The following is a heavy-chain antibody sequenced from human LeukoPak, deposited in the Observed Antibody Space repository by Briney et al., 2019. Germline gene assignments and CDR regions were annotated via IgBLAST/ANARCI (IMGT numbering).Heavy chain of an antibody. V-gene: IGHV3-30*18. CDR2: ISYDGSNK. CDR1: GFTFSSYG. Sequence: GGSLRLSCAASGFTFSSYGMHWVCQAPGKGLEWVAVISYDGSNKYYADSVKGRFTISRDNSKNTLYLQMNSLRAEDTAVYYCAKEYIQLWPYYDYWGQGTLVTVSS. J-gene: IGHJ4*02. CDR3: AKEYIQLWPYYDY. D-gene: IGHD5-18*01.